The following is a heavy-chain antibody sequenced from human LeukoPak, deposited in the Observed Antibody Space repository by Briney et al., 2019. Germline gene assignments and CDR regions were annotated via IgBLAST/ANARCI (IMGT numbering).Heavy chain of an antibody. CDR1: GFTLSSYA. J-gene: IGHJ4*02. CDR3: AMDSAWLPLKFDY. V-gene: IGHV3-23*01. Sequence: GGSLRLSCAASGFTLSSYAMSWVRQAPGKGLEWVSAISGSGGSTYYADSVKGRFTISRDNSNNTLYLQMNNLRAEDTAVYYCAMDSAWLPLKFDYWGPGTLVAVST. CDR2: ISGSGGST. D-gene: IGHD5-24*01.